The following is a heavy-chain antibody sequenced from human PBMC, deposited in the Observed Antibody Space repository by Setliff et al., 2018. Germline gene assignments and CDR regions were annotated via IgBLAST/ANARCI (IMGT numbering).Heavy chain of an antibody. V-gene: IGHV1-3*01. CDR3: ARERAGGRGFTFGAIYYYYGMDV. CDR2: INAGNGNT. CDR1: GYTFTSYA. J-gene: IGHJ6*02. D-gene: IGHD3-16*01. Sequence: ASVKVSCKASGYTFTSYAMHWVRQAPGQRLEWMGWINAGNGNTKYSQKFQGRVTITRDTSASAAYMELSSLRFEDTAVYYCARERAGGRGFTFGAIYYYYGMDVWGQGTTVTVSS.